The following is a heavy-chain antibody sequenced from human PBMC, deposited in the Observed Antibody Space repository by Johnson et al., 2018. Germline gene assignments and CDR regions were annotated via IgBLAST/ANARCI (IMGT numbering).Heavy chain of an antibody. Sequence: QVQLVQSGGGVVQPGRSLRLSCAASGFPFNAYGMHWVRQAPGKGLEWVAVISYDGTNKYYVDSVKGRFTISRDNSKNRLYLQMNSLRAEETAVYDCAKAATTTVRDAEYFQHWGQGALVTVSA. J-gene: IGHJ1*01. CDR3: AKAATTTVRDAEYFQH. CDR1: GFPFNAYG. CDR2: ISYDGTNK. D-gene: IGHD4-17*01. V-gene: IGHV3-30*18.